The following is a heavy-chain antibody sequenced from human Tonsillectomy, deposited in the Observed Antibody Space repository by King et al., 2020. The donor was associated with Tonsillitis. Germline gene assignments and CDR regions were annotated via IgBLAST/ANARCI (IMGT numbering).Heavy chain of an antibody. CDR3: ARASWWVSITSFEIHYGMDV. V-gene: IGHV1-18*04. CDR2: ISAYNGNT. J-gene: IGHJ6*02. Sequence: VQLVESGAEVKKPGASVKVSCKASGYTFTSYGISWVRQAPGQGLEWMGWISAYNGNTNYAQKLQGRVTMTTDTSTSTAYMELRSLRSDDTAVYYCARASWWVSITSFEIHYGMDVWGQGTTVTVSS. CDR1: GYTFTSYG. D-gene: IGHD3-3*01.